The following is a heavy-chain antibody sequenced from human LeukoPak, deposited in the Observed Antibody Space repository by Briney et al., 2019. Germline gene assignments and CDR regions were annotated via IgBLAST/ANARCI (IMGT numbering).Heavy chain of an antibody. V-gene: IGHV3-23*01. CDR1: GFTFGSYA. Sequence: GGSLRLSCEASGFTFGSYAMYWVRQAPGKGLEWIAGIFGSGGSPHYADSVKGQFTISRDNSKNTVYLEINSLRAEDTAVYYCGKTTAGYSSGQKPAWPVDYWGQGTLVTVSS. CDR3: GKTTAGYSSGQKPAWPVDY. J-gene: IGHJ4*02. D-gene: IGHD5-18*01. CDR2: IFGSGGSP.